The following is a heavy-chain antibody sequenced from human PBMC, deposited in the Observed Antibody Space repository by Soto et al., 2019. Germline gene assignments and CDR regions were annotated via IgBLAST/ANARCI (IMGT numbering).Heavy chain of an antibody. CDR1: GGSMSSGDYY. Sequence: PSETLSLTCTVSGGSMSSGDYYWNWIRQPPGKGLEWIGSIYFSGSTSYNPSLKSRVTMSVDTSKNQLSLKVGSVTAADTAVYYCARLHFISPNCVPLDPWGQGTLVTVSS. V-gene: IGHV4-39*01. CDR3: ARLHFISPNCVPLDP. CDR2: IYFSGST. D-gene: IGHD1-1*01. J-gene: IGHJ5*02.